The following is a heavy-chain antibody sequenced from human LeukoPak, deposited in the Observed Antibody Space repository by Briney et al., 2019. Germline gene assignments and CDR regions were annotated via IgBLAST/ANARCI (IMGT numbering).Heavy chain of an antibody. CDR2: ISAYNGNT. CDR3: ERDDSSSWYTGYYFDY. J-gene: IGHJ4*02. V-gene: IGHV1-18*01. D-gene: IGHD6-13*01. CDR1: GYTFTSYG. Sequence: ASVKVSCKASGYTFTSYGISWERQAPGQGLEWMGWISAYNGNTNYAQKLQGRVTMTTDTSTSTDYMELSRLRSDATAVSYCERDDSSSWYTGYYFDYWGQGTLVTVSS.